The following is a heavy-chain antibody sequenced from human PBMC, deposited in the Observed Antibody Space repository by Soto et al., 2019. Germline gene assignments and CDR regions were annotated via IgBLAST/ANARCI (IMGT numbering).Heavy chain of an antibody. Sequence: GGSLTLSCAASGLTLSSYAMQWVRQAPGKGLEWVAVISYDGSNKYYADSVKGRFTISRDNSKNTLYLQMNSLRAEDTAVYYCARDSHRDRLRGALDYWGQGTLVTVSS. J-gene: IGHJ4*02. CDR1: GLTLSSYA. CDR2: ISYDGSNK. V-gene: IGHV3-30-3*01. D-gene: IGHD3-10*01. CDR3: ARDSHRDRLRGALDY.